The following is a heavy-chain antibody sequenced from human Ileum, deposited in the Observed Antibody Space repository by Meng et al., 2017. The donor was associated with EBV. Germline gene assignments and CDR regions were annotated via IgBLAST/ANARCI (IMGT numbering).Heavy chain of an antibody. CDR2: MNPKTGAA. D-gene: IGHD5-24*01. J-gene: IGHJ4*02. CDR1: GYTFTNYD. Sequence: VQRVQSWAEVKKPGASVKVSCKASGYTFTNYDISWVRQATGQGLEWMGWMNPKTGAAHYAQKFQGRVSMTRDTSITTAYMELSSLTSEDTAVYYCVRTLERGDYWGQGTLVTVSS. V-gene: IGHV1-8*01. CDR3: VRTLERGDY.